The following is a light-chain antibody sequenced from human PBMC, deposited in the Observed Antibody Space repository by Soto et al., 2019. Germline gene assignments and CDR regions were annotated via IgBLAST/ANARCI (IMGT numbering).Light chain of an antibody. CDR3: QQSYTTPPT. J-gene: IGKJ4*01. Sequence: QMTQSPSSVSASVGDRVTITCRASQDISTWLAWYQQKPGKAPKSLIYTVSTLQSGVPSRFSGSGSGTEFSLTISSLQPEDFATYYCQQSYTTPPTFCGGTKVDNK. V-gene: IGKV1D-12*01. CDR1: QDISTW. CDR2: TVS.